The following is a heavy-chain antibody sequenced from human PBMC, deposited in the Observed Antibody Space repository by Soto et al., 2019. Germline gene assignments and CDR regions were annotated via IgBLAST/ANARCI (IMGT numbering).Heavy chain of an antibody. V-gene: IGHV4-34*01. CDR1: GVSFSCYY. CDR2: INHSGST. Sequence: LSLTCAVYGVSFSCYYWSWIRQPPGKGLEWIGEINHSGSTNYNPSLKSRVTISVDTSKNQFSLKLSSVTAADTAVYYCARELDGVWGQGTLVTVSS. D-gene: IGHD4-17*01. CDR3: ARELDGV. J-gene: IGHJ4*02.